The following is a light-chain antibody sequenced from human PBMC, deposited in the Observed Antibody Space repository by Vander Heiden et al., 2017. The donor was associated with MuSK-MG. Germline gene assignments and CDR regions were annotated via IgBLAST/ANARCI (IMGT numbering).Light chain of an antibody. CDR2: KVN. J-gene: IGLJ2*01. CDR3: CTFEGTNTFGVR. Sequence: HSALTQPASVSGSPGQSITISCTGTSSDVGSYNLVSWYQHHPGKAPKLIIYKVNERPSGISNRFSGSKSGNTASLTISGLQADDETDYSCCTFEGTNTFGVRFGGGTKMTVL. CDR1: SSDVGSYNL. V-gene: IGLV2-23*02.